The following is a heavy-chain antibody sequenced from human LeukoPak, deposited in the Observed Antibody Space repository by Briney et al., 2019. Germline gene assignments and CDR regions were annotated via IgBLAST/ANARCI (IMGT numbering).Heavy chain of an antibody. CDR2: INPNSGGT. Sequence: ASVKVSCKASGYTFTGYYMHWVRQAPGQGLEWMGWINPNSGGTNYAQKFQGRVTMTRDTSISTAYMELSRLRSDDTAVYYCARSYYYDSSGYYYGNWFDPWGQGTLVTVSS. CDR3: ARSYYYDSSGYYYGNWFDP. J-gene: IGHJ5*02. CDR1: GYTFTGYY. V-gene: IGHV1-2*02. D-gene: IGHD3-22*01.